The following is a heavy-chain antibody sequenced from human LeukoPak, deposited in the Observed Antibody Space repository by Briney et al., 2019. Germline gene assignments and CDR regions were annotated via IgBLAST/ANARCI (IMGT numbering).Heavy chain of an antibody. V-gene: IGHV3-66*01. CDR2: IYSSGST. J-gene: IGHJ4*02. Sequence: GGSLRLSCAASGFTVSSNYMSWVRQAPGTGLEWVSIIYSSGSTYYADSVKGRFTISRDNSKNTLYLQMNSLRAEDTAVYHCAREALGGGGYWGQGTLVTVSS. CDR1: GFTVSSNY. CDR3: AREALGGGGY. D-gene: IGHD3-10*01.